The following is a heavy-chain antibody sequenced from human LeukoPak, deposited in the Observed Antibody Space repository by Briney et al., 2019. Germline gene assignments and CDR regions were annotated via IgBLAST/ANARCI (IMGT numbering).Heavy chain of an antibody. V-gene: IGHV5-51*01. CDR3: ARLVGLLSGQFWFDP. CDR2: IYPGDSDT. D-gene: IGHD1-26*01. CDR1: GYSFTSYW. Sequence: GESLKISCKGSGYSFTSYWIGWVRQMPGKGLEWMGIIYPGDSDTRYSPSFQGQVTISADKSISTAYLQRSSLKASDTAMYYCARLVGLLSGQFWFDPWGQGTLVTVSS. J-gene: IGHJ5*02.